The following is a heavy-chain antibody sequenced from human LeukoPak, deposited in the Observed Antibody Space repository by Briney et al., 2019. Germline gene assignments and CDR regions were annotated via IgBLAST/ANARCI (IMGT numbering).Heavy chain of an antibody. CDR3: ARGRGTSYLDY. CDR2: IYYSGSN. V-gene: IGHV4-59*01. J-gene: IGHJ4*02. Sequence: SETLSLTRSVSGGSISSYYGSWIRQPPGKGLQWIGYIYYSGSNNYNPSLKSRVTISVDTSRNQFSLKLTSMTAADTAVYYCARGRGTSYLDYWGQGTLVTVSS. D-gene: IGHD3-16*01. CDR1: GGSISSYY.